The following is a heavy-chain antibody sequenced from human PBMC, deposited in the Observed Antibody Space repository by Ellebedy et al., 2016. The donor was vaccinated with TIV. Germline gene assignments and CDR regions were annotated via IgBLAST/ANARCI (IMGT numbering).Heavy chain of an antibody. Sequence: GGSLRLSCAAAGFTFSNACLTWVRQAPGKGLEWVAFIRFDGSNKYYADSVKGRFTISRDNSKNTLYLQMNSLRAEDTAVYSCCYMGSGTYGDLDYWGHGTLVTVSS. V-gene: IGHV3-30*02. D-gene: IGHD3-10*01. CDR3: CYMGSGTYGDLDY. CDR2: IRFDGSNK. J-gene: IGHJ4*01. CDR1: GFTFSNAC.